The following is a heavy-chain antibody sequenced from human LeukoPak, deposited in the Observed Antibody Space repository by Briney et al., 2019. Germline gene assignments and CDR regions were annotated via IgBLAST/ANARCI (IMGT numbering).Heavy chain of an antibody. CDR3: ARDYYGDSYFDN. Sequence: PGGSLRLSCAASGFTFSDYYMSWIRQAPGKGLEWVSYISSSGSIIHYADSVKGRFTISRDNVKNSLYLEMDSLRAEDTALYYCARDYYGDSYFDNWGQGTLVTVSS. V-gene: IGHV3-11*01. D-gene: IGHD4-17*01. CDR1: GFTFSDYY. CDR2: ISSSGSII. J-gene: IGHJ4*02.